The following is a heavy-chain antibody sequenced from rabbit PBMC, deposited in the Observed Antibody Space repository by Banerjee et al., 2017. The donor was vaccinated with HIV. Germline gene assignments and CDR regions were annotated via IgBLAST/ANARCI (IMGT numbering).Heavy chain of an antibody. CDR2: IYISSGST. D-gene: IGHD8-1*01. Sequence: QSLEESGGDLVKPGASLTLTCTASEFSFSSGYDMYWVRQAPGKGLEWITCIYISSGSTYYASWAKGRFTISKTSSTTVTLQMTSLTAADTATYFCAREISSYLDAFNLWGPGTLVTVS. J-gene: IGHJ4*01. V-gene: IGHV1S40*01. CDR3: AREISSYLDAFNL. CDR1: EFSFSSGYD.